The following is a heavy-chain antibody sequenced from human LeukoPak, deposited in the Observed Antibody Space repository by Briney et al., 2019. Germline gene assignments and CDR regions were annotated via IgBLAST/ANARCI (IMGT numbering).Heavy chain of an antibody. Sequence: GGSLRLSCAASGFTFGDYYMSWIRQAPGKGLEWVSYISSSGSTISYAGSVKGRFTISRDNAKNSLYLQMNSLRAEDTAVYYCARDGAVSLYYFYAMDVWGQGTTVTVAS. V-gene: IGHV3-11*01. CDR1: GFTFGDYY. D-gene: IGHD3-16*01. CDR3: ARDGAVSLYYFYAMDV. J-gene: IGHJ6*02. CDR2: ISSSGSTI.